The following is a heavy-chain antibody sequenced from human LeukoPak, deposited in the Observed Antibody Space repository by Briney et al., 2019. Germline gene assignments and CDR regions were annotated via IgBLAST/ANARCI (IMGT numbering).Heavy chain of an antibody. J-gene: IGHJ4*02. CDR1: GFTFSNYY. V-gene: IGHV3-11*01. D-gene: IGHD3-10*01. Sequence: GGSLRLSCAASGFTFSNYYMTWIRQSPAKGLEWVSYISGGGTTYYADSVKGRFYISRDNANNSLYLQMNNLRGDDTAVYYCARATFGEWLLDYWGQGTLVTVSS. CDR3: ARATFGEWLLDY. CDR2: ISGGGTT.